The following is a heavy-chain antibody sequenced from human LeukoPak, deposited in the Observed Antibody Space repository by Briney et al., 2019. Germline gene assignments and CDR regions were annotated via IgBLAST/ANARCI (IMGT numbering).Heavy chain of an antibody. CDR2: LYHSGST. CDR3: GYYYYGMDV. V-gene: IGHV4-39*07. J-gene: IGHJ6*02. CDR1: GGSISSTHYY. D-gene: IGHD3-10*01. Sequence: SETLSLTCTLSGGSISSTHYYWGWIRQPPGKGLEWIANLYHSGSTYYNPSLKRRVTISADKSKKQFSLKLTSYCARLLWFGELGYYYYGMDVWGQGTTVTVSS.